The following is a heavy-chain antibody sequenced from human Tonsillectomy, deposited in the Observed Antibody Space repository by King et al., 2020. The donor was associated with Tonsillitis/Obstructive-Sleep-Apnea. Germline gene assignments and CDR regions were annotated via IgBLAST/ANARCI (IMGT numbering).Heavy chain of an antibody. CDR3: ARRTYDPYYYMDV. D-gene: IGHD3-3*01. Sequence: VQLVESGGGVVQPGRSLRLSCAASGFTFSSYGMHWVRQAPGKGLEWVAVIGYDGSNKYYADSVKGRFTISRDNSKNTLYLQMNSLRAEDTAVYYCARRTYDPYYYMDVWGKGTTVTVSS. V-gene: IGHV3-33*01. J-gene: IGHJ6*03. CDR2: IGYDGSNK. CDR1: GFTFSSYG.